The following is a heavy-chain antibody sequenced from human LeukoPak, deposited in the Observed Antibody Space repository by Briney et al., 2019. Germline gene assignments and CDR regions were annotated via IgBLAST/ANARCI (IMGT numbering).Heavy chain of an antibody. Sequence: GGSLRLSCAASGFTFDDYAMHWVRQAPGKGLEWVSLISWDGGSTYYADSVKGRFTISRDNSKTSLYLQMNSLRAEDTAVYYCARDWSIAAPRAYNWFDPWGQGTLVTVSS. D-gene: IGHD6-6*01. J-gene: IGHJ5*02. CDR3: ARDWSIAAPRAYNWFDP. CDR1: GFTFDDYA. CDR2: ISWDGGST. V-gene: IGHV3-43D*03.